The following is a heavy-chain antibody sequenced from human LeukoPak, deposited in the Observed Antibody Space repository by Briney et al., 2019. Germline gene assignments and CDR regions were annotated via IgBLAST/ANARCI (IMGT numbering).Heavy chain of an antibody. Sequence: ASVKVSCKASGYTFTDYDFNWVRQAPGQGLEWMGWMESNNGHTGYAQKFQGRVTMTRDTSISTAYMELSSLTFEDTAVYYCARGPPNWGMVGYWGQGTLVTVSS. D-gene: IGHD7-27*01. J-gene: IGHJ4*02. CDR1: GYTFTDYD. V-gene: IGHV1-8*01. CDR2: MESNNGHT. CDR3: ARGPPNWGMVGY.